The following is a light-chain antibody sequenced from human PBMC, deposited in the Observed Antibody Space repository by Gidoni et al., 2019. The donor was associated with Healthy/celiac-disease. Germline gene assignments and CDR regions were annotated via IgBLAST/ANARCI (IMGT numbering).Light chain of an antibody. Sequence: DIVMTQSPLSLTVTPGEPASISCRSSQSLLHSNGYNYLDWYLQKPGQSPQLLIYLGSNRASGVPDRFSSSGSGTDFTLKISRVEAEDVGVYYCMQARQTPRELTFGGGTKVEIK. CDR3: MQARQTPRELT. CDR1: QSLLHSNGYNY. CDR2: LGS. J-gene: IGKJ4*01. V-gene: IGKV2-28*01.